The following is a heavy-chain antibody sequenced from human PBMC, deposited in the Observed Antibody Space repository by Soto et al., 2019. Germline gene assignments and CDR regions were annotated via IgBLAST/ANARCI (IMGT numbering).Heavy chain of an antibody. CDR3: AKVRRSGYYVYYYGMDV. Sequence: GGSLRLSCAASGFTFSSYAMSWVRQAPGKGLEWVSAISGSGGSTYYADSVKGRFTISRDNSKNTLYLQMNSLRAEDTAVYYCAKVRRSGYYVYYYGMDVWGQGTAVTVSS. V-gene: IGHV3-23*01. D-gene: IGHD3-3*01. J-gene: IGHJ6*02. CDR1: GFTFSSYA. CDR2: ISGSGGST.